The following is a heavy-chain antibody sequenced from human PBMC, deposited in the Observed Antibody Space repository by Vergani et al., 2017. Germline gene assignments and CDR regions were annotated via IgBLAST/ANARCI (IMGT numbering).Heavy chain of an antibody. CDR2: IIPIFGTA. D-gene: IGHD6-13*01. CDR3: ASQPKSSSSYSGDY. Sequence: QVQLVQSGAEVKKPGSSVKVSCKASGGTFSSYAISWVRQAPGQGLEWMGRIIPIFGTANYAQKFQGRVTITADESTSPAYMELSSLRSEDTAVYYCASQPKSSSSYSGDYWGQGTLVTVSS. J-gene: IGHJ4*02. CDR1: GGTFSSYA. V-gene: IGHV1-69*13.